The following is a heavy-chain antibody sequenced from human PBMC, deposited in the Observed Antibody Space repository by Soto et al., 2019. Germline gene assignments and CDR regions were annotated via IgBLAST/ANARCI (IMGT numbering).Heavy chain of an antibody. Sequence: SQTLSLTCAISGDSVSSNSAAWSRIRLSPSRGLEWLARTYYRSRWYNDYAVSVRSRITVNPDTSKNQFSLQLTSVTPEDTAVYYCAGTTSHQWYYMDVWGKGTTVTVSS. CDR1: GDSVSSNSAA. CDR2: TYYRSRWYN. J-gene: IGHJ6*03. V-gene: IGHV6-1*01. CDR3: AGTTSHQWYYMDV. D-gene: IGHD1-7*01.